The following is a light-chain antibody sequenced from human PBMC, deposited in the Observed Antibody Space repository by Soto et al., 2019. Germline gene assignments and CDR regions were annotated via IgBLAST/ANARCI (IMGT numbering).Light chain of an antibody. CDR1: SSNIRAGYD. CDR2: GNS. V-gene: IGLV1-40*01. Sequence: QSVLTQPPSVSGAPGQRVTISCTGSSSNIRAGYDVHWYQQLPGTAPKLLIYGNSNRPSGVPDRFSGSKSGTSASLAITGLQAEDEADYCCQSYDSSLGDVFGTGTLLTVL. J-gene: IGLJ7*01. CDR3: QSYDSSLGDV.